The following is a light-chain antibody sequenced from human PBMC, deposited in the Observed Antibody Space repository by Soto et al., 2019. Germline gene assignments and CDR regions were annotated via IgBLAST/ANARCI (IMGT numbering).Light chain of an antibody. CDR2: EVS. V-gene: IGLV2-8*01. Sequence: QSVLTQPPSASGSPGQSVTISCTGTSSDVGNYNYVSWYQHHPGKAPKLMIYEVSKWPSGVPDRFPGSKSGNTASLTVSGLQAEDEADYYCTSYAGSNTYVFGTGTKVTVL. CDR3: TSYAGSNTYV. CDR1: SSDVGNYNY. J-gene: IGLJ1*01.